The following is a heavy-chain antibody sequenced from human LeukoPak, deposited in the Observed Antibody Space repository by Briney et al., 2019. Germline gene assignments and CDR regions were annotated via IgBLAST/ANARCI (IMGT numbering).Heavy chain of an antibody. CDR3: ARSWWGYSYGLDY. V-gene: IGHV4-38-2*02. CDR1: GYSISSGYY. J-gene: IGHJ4*02. CDR2: IYPTGST. D-gene: IGHD5-18*01. Sequence: PAETLSLTCTVSGYSISSGYYWGWIRQPPGKGLEGIGNIYPTGSTYYNPSLKSRVTISVDTSKNQFSLKLSSLTAADTAVYYCARSWWGYSYGLDYWGQGTLVSVSS.